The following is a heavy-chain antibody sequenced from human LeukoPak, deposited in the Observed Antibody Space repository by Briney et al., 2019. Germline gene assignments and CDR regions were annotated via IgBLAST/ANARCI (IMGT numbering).Heavy chain of an antibody. Sequence: GGSLRLSCAASGFTFSSYWMHWVRQAPGKGLVWVSHINSDGSSTGYADSVKGRFTISRDNAKNTLYLQMNSLRAEDTAVYYCARVGYITPYYYMDVWGKGTTVTISS. CDR2: INSDGSST. V-gene: IGHV3-74*01. J-gene: IGHJ6*03. CDR1: GFTFSSYW. CDR3: ARVGYITPYYYMDV. D-gene: IGHD5-18*01.